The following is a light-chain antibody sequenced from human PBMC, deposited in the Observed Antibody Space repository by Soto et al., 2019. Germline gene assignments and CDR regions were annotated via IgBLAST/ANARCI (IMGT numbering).Light chain of an antibody. J-gene: IGKJ1*01. CDR1: ESVTDY. Sequence: EIVLTQSPATLSLSPGERGTLSCRASESVTDYLAWYQQKPGQAPRVLVYDVSNRAAGIPTRFSGGGSGTDFTLTISNVEPEDFAVYYCQQRSDWPWTFGQGTKVEIK. CDR3: QQRSDWPWT. V-gene: IGKV3-11*01. CDR2: DVS.